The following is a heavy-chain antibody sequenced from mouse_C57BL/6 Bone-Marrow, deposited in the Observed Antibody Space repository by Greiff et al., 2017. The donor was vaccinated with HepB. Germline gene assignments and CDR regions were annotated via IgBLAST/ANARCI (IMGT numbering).Heavy chain of an antibody. CDR2: IDPETGGT. D-gene: IGHD1-1*01. CDR1: GYTFTDYE. J-gene: IGHJ3*01. CDR3: TRRYYGSSPFAY. V-gene: IGHV1-15*01. Sequence: VQRVESGAELVRPGASVTLSCKASGYTFTDYEMHWVKQTPVHGLEWIGAIDPETGGTAYNQKFKGKAILTADKSSSTAYMELRSLTSEDSAVYYGTRRYYGSSPFAYWGQGTLVTVSA.